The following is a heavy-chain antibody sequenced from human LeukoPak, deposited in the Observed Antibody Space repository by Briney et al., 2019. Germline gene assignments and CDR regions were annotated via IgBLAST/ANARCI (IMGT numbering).Heavy chain of an antibody. J-gene: IGHJ4*02. CDR2: VTGSGSST. CDR1: GFTFSSYA. CDR3: AGGYYFDY. V-gene: IGHV3-23*01. Sequence: GGSLRLSCAASGFTFSSYAMSWVRQAPGEGLEWVSSVTGSGSSTYYADSVKGRFTISRDNSKNTLYLQMNSLRADDTAVYYCAGGYYFDYWGQGTLVTVSS.